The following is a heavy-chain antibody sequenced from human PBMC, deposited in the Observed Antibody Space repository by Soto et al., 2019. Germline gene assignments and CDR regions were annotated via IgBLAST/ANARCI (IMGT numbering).Heavy chain of an antibody. J-gene: IGHJ4*02. Sequence: EVQLVESGGGLVRPGGSLRLSCAASGLTISNAWMSWVRQAPGKGLQWVGRIKSKTDVGTTHYGAPVKGRFTISRDDAKNALDLQMNSLKAEDTAVYYCTISGTRYALWRGDYEKWGQGILVCVSS. CDR2: IKSKTDVGTT. V-gene: IGHV3-15*01. CDR1: GLTISNAW. D-gene: IGHD3-3*01. CDR3: TISGTRYALWRGDYEK.